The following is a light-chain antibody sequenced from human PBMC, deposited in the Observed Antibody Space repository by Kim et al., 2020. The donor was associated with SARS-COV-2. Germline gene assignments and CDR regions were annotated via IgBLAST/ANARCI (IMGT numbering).Light chain of an antibody. J-gene: IGLJ3*02. V-gene: IGLV2-11*01. CDR2: DVS. CDR3: CSYAGSSWV. CDR1: SSDVGGYTY. Sequence: PGQSVTLSCTGTSSDVGGYTYVSWYQQHPGKAPKLMIYDVSKRPSGVPDRFSGSKSGNTASLTISGLQAEDEADYYCCSYAGSSWVFGGGTQLTVL.